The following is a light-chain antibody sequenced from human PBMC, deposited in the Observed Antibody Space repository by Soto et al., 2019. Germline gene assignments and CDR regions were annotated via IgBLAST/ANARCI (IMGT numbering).Light chain of an antibody. CDR2: EVS. Sequence: QSALTQPSSASGSPGQSVTISCTGTSSDVGCYNYVSWYQQHPGKAPKLMIYEVSKRPSGVPDRFSGSKSGNTASLNVSGLQDADEADYDCSSYTGSNNAVVFGGGTKLTVL. J-gene: IGLJ2*01. CDR3: SSYTGSNNAVV. V-gene: IGLV2-8*01. CDR1: SSDVGCYNY.